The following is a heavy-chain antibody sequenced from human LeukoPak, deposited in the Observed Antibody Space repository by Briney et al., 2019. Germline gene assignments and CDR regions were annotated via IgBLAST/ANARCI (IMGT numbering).Heavy chain of an antibody. Sequence: SETLSLTCAVYGGSFSGYYWSWIRQPPGKGLEWIGEINHSGSTNYNPSLKSRVTISVDTSKNQFSLKLSSVTAADTAVYYCARRRITMVRGVMFHWFDPWGQGTLVTVSS. D-gene: IGHD3-10*01. CDR2: INHSGST. CDR1: GGSFSGYY. J-gene: IGHJ5*02. CDR3: ARRRITMVRGVMFHWFDP. V-gene: IGHV4-34*01.